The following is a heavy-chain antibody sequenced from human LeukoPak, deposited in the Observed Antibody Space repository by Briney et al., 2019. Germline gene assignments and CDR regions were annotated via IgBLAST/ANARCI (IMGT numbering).Heavy chain of an antibody. CDR1: GFTFSSYN. Sequence: GGSLRLSCAASGFTFSSYNMNWVRQAPGKGLEWVPSISSSSSSKYYADPVRGRFTISRDNAKNSLFLQMNSLRAEDTAVYYCARWIGSGWSYFDYWGQGTLVTVSS. CDR2: ISSSSSSK. CDR3: ARWIGSGWSYFDY. D-gene: IGHD6-19*01. J-gene: IGHJ4*02. V-gene: IGHV3-21*01.